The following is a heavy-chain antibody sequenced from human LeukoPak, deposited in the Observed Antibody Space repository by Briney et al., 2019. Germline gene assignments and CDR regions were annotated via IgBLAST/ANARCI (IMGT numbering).Heavy chain of an antibody. CDR1: GFTFSSYA. D-gene: IGHD6-13*01. CDR3: ARDSVPEKAAAWDY. V-gene: IGHV3-7*01. Sequence: GGSLRLSCAASGFTFSSYAMSWVRQAPGKGLEWVANIKQDGSEKYYVDSVKGRFTISRDNAKNSLYLQMNSLRAEDTAVYYCARDSVPEKAAAWDYWGQGTLVTVSS. CDR2: IKQDGSEK. J-gene: IGHJ4*02.